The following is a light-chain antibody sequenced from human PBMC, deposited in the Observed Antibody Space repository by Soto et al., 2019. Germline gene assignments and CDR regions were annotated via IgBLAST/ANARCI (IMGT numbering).Light chain of an antibody. Sequence: QSVLTQPRSVSGSPGQSVTISCTGTSSDVGNYNYVSWYQQMPGKAPKLIIYDVSKRPPGVPDRFSGSKSGNTASLTISGLQAEEETDYYCCSYAGSCTSYVFGTGTNVTVL. CDR1: SSDVGNYNY. J-gene: IGLJ1*01. CDR3: CSYAGSCTSYV. V-gene: IGLV2-11*01. CDR2: DVS.